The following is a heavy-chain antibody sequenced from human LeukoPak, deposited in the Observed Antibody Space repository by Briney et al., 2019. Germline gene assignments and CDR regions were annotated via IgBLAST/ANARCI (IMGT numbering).Heavy chain of an antibody. CDR1: GFTFSSSA. CDR3: ARRVDY. V-gene: IGHV3-21*01. J-gene: IGHJ4*02. CDR2: INNVASHI. Sequence: GGSLRLSCAGSGFTFSSSAMNWVRQAPGKGLEWVSSINNVASHIYYADSVKGRFTISRDNAKNSLYLQMNSLRAEDTAVYYCARRVDYWGQGTLVTVSS.